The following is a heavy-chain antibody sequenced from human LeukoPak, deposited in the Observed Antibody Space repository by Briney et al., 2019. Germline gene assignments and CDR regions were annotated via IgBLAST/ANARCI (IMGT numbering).Heavy chain of an antibody. V-gene: IGHV3-7*01. J-gene: IGHJ4*02. CDR1: GLIFSKNW. CDR2: IKPDGSEK. Sequence: HPGRSLRLSCAASGLIFSKNWMTSARQDPGKGLEWVASIKPDGSEKYYLDSVKGRFTISRDNARDSLYLQMNGLRDDDTSVYFCARDASALYWGRGTLVTVSS. D-gene: IGHD6-19*01. CDR3: ARDASALY.